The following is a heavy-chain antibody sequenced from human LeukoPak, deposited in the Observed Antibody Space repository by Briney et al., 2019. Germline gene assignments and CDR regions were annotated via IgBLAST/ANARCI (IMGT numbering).Heavy chain of an antibody. CDR3: ARQGQEGDHFDY. V-gene: IGHV1-2*02. J-gene: IGHJ4*02. CDR1: GHTFIGYN. CDR2: INPRSGGT. D-gene: IGHD3-16*01. Sequence: ASVKVSCKASGHTFIGYNMHWVRQAPGQGLEWMGWINPRSGGTKYAQKFQGRVTMTRDTSISTAYMELSRLRSDDTAVYYCARQGQEGDHFDYWGQGTLVTVSS.